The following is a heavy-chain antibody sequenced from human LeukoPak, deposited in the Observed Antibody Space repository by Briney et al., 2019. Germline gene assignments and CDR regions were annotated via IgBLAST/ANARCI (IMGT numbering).Heavy chain of an antibody. D-gene: IGHD6-13*01. Sequence: GGSLRLSCAASGFTFSSYSMNWVRQAPGKGLEWVSSISSSSSYIYYADSVKGRFTISRDNAKNSLYLQMNSLRAEDTAVYYCARVKAAGTEKNFDYWGQGTLVTVSS. CDR2: ISSSSSYI. CDR3: ARVKAAGTEKNFDY. J-gene: IGHJ4*02. CDR1: GFTFSSYS. V-gene: IGHV3-21*01.